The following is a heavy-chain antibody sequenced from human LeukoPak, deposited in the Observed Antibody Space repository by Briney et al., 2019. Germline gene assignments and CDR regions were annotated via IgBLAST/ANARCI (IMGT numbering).Heavy chain of an antibody. J-gene: IGHJ3*02. CDR1: GGSIGTNY. CDR3: ARVLDLSKRGLDALDI. CDR2: VYYSGST. Sequence: PSETLSLTCSVSGGSIGTNYWSWIRQVPGKGLEWIGYVYYSGSTNYNPSLKSRVTISVDTSEKQFSLKLSSATAADTAVYYCARVLDLSKRGLDALDIWGQGTMVTVSS. V-gene: IGHV4-59*01. D-gene: IGHD3-16*01.